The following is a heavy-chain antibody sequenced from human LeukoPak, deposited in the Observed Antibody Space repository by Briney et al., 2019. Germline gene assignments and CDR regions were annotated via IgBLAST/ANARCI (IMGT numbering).Heavy chain of an antibody. CDR1: GFTFSSYA. CDR3: AKGASVGIVGATSNFDY. D-gene: IGHD1-26*01. Sequence: GGSLRLSCAASGFTFSSYAMSWVRQAPGKGLEWVSVISGSGISTYYADSVKGRFTISRDNSKNTLYLQMNSLRAEDTAVYYCAKGASVGIVGATSNFDYWGQGTLVTVSS. J-gene: IGHJ4*02. V-gene: IGHV3-23*01. CDR2: ISGSGIST.